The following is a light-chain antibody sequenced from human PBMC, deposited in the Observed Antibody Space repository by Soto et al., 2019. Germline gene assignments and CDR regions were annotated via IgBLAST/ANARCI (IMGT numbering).Light chain of an antibody. CDR3: QQYNSWPPT. CDR1: QSVSSN. J-gene: IGKJ1*01. CDR2: GSS. Sequence: EIVMTQSPATLSVSPEERVTLSCRASQSVSSNLAWYQQKPGQAPRLPISGSSTRATGVPARFSGSGSGTEFTLTISSLQSEDFALYHCQQYNSWPPTFGQGTKVEIK. V-gene: IGKV3-15*01.